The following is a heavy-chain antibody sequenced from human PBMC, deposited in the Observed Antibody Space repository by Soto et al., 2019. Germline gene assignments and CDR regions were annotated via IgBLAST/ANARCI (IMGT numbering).Heavy chain of an antibody. CDR2: IIPILGKG. Sequence: QVQLVQSGPEVKKSGSSVKVSCKLSGGTFTTDTISWLRRAPGQGLEWMGRIIPILGKGNYAQKFQGRVTFTEEKATMTGYIELSRLPCDETAAYSCDIEEGPYNMVTFPFYYLGVWDNGTTVTVSS. CDR1: GGTFTTDT. J-gene: IGHJ6*03. D-gene: IGHD2-21*02. CDR3: DIEEGPYNMVTFPFYYLGV. V-gene: IGHV1-69*08.